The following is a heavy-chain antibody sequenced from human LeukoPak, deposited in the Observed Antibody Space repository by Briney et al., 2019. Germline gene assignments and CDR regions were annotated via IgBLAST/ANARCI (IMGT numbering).Heavy chain of an antibody. J-gene: IGHJ4*02. CDR2: IGPDGSAT. CDR1: GFTLSPFW. Sequence: GGSLRLSCAASGFTLSPFWMHWVRQPLGKGPVWVSRIGPDGSATNYADSVKGRFTISRDNARNTLYLQISSLRAEDTAVYYCARDMWGTFDYWGQGTLVTVSS. D-gene: IGHD1-1*01. V-gene: IGHV3-74*01. CDR3: ARDMWGTFDY.